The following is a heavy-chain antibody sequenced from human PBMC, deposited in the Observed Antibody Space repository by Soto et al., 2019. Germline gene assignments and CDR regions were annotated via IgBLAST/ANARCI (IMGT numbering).Heavy chain of an antibody. Sequence: EVHLLESGGDSVQPGGSLRLSCAASGFTFGDCGMSWFRQAPGKGLEWVSTIHYSGSYTHYPDSVKGRFTISRDNSRNILYLQLNSLRAEDTAVYDCARDPSAHFPEYWGQGTRVTVSS. V-gene: IGHV3-23*01. J-gene: IGHJ4*02. CDR2: IHYSGSYT. CDR3: ARDPSAHFPEY. CDR1: GFTFGDCG. D-gene: IGHD3-10*01.